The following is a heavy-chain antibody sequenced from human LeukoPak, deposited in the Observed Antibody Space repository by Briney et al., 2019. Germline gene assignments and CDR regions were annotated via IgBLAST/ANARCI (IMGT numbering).Heavy chain of an antibody. Sequence: GASVKVSCKASGYTFNSYGISWVRQAPGQGLEWMGWISVFYGHTNYSENLQGRVTMTTDTSTSTAYMEVRGLRSDDTAVYYCVREVSAADAGYMDVWGTGTTVIVSS. V-gene: IGHV1-18*01. CDR3: VREVSAADAGYMDV. CDR1: GYTFNSYG. CDR2: ISVFYGHT. J-gene: IGHJ6*03. D-gene: IGHD6-13*01.